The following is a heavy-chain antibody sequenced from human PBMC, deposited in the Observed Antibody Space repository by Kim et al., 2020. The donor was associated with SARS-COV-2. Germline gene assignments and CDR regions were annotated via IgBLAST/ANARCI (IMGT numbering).Heavy chain of an antibody. Sequence: GGSLRLSCAASGFTFSSYGMHWVRQAPGKGLEWVAVIWYDGSNKYYADSVKGRFTISRDNSKNTLYLQMNSLRAEDTAVYYCARDEGVVVGAYYYYYGMDVWGQGTTVTVSS. CDR2: IWYDGSNK. CDR1: GFTFSSYG. CDR3: ARDEGVVVGAYYYYYGMDV. J-gene: IGHJ6*02. D-gene: IGHD3-22*01. V-gene: IGHV3-33*01.